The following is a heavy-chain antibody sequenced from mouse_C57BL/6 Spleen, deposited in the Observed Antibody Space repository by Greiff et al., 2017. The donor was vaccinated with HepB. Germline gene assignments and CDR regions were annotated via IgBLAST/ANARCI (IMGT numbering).Heavy chain of an antibody. Sequence: VQLQQSGAELVKPGASVKLSCKASGYTFTSYWMHWVKQRPGRGLEWIGRIDPNSGGTKYNEKFKSKATLTVDKPSSTAYMQSSSLTSEDSAVYYCARSITTVLATVEGDYWGQGTSVTVSS. CDR3: ARSITTVLATVEGDY. V-gene: IGHV1-72*01. CDR1: GYTFTSYW. D-gene: IGHD1-1*01. CDR2: IDPNSGGT. J-gene: IGHJ4*01.